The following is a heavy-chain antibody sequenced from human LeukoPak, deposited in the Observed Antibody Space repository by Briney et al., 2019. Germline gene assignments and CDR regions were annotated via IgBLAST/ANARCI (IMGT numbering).Heavy chain of an antibody. CDR1: GGSISSSSYY. CDR2: IYYSGST. D-gene: IGHD4-23*01. Sequence: SETLSLTCTVSGGSISSSSYYWGWIRQPPGKGLEWIGSIYYSGSTYYNPSLKSRVTISVDTSKNQFSLKLSSVTAADTAVYYCARDLIGSYGGYYYFDYWGQGTLVTVSS. J-gene: IGHJ4*02. V-gene: IGHV4-39*07. CDR3: ARDLIGSYGGYYYFDY.